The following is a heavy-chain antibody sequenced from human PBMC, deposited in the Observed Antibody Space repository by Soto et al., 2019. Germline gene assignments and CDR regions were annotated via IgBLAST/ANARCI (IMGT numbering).Heavy chain of an antibody. J-gene: IGHJ6*03. V-gene: IGHV3-33*01. CDR1: GFTFSSYG. D-gene: IGHD6-19*01. CDR2: IWYDESNK. Sequence: GGSLRLSCAASGFTFSSYGMHWVRQAPGKGLEWVAVIWYDESNKYYADSVKGRFTISRDNSKNTLYLQMNSLRAEDTAVYYCARDHTAVAGRPQYYYYYMDVWGKGTTVTVSS. CDR3: ARDHTAVAGRPQYYYYYMDV.